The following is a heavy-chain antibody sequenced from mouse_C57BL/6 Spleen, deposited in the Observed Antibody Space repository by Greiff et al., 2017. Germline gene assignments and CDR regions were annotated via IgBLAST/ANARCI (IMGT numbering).Heavy chain of an antibody. CDR1: GYTFTSYW. V-gene: IGHV1-50*01. D-gene: IGHD2-1*01. CDR2: IDPSDSYT. Sequence: VKLQQPGAELVKPGASVKLSCKASGYTFTSYWMQWVKQRPGQGLEWIGEIDPSDSYTNYNQKFKGKATLTVDTSSSTAYMQLSSLTSEDSAVYYCARGGNYNYAMDYWGQGTSVTVSS. J-gene: IGHJ4*01. CDR3: ARGGNYNYAMDY.